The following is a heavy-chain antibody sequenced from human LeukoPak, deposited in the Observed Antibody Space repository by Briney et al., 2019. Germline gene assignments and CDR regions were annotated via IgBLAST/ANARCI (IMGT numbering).Heavy chain of an antibody. CDR3: ARDPGYSSSSFFDY. Sequence: PGRSLRLSCAASGFTFSSYAMHWVRQAPGKGPEWVAVISYDESNKYYADSVKSRFTISRDNSKNTLYLQMNSLRAEDTAVYYCARDPGYSSSSFFDYWGQGTLVTVSS. CDR1: GFTFSSYA. CDR2: ISYDESNK. J-gene: IGHJ4*02. D-gene: IGHD6-6*01. V-gene: IGHV3-30-3*01.